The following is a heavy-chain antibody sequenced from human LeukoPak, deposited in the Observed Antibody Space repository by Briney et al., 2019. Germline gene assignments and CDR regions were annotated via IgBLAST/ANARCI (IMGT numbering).Heavy chain of an antibody. CDR2: ITPLLTIT. D-gene: IGHD1-26*01. Sequence: ASVKVSCKASGGTLSTYTISWLRQAPGQGLEWMGRITPLLTITKYAQKFQGRVTITADRSTSTVHMELNSLTSEDTAVYYCARDRMEWELPFDAFDIWGQGTMVTVSS. V-gene: IGHV1-69*04. CDR3: ARDRMEWELPFDAFDI. J-gene: IGHJ3*02. CDR1: GGTLSTYT.